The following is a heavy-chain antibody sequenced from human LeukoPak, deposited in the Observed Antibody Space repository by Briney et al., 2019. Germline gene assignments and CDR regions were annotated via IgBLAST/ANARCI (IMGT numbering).Heavy chain of an antibody. Sequence: SETLSLTCAVYGGSFSGYYWSWIRQPPGKGLEWIGEINHSGSTNYNPSLKSRVTISVDTSKNQFSLKLSSVTAADTAVYYCARQPPYYYDSSGSLDYWGQGALVTVSS. CDR1: GGSFSGYY. D-gene: IGHD3-22*01. CDR2: INHSGST. CDR3: ARQPPYYYDSSGSLDY. J-gene: IGHJ4*02. V-gene: IGHV4-34*01.